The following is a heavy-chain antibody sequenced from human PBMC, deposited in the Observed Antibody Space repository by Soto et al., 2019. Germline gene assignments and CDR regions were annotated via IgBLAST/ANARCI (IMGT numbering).Heavy chain of an antibody. D-gene: IGHD6-13*01. CDR1: GYTFTSYD. J-gene: IGHJ4*02. CDR3: AIGRYGSTWDYCFDF. CDR2: MNPNSGNT. V-gene: IGHV1-8*01. Sequence: QVQLVQSGAEVKKPGASVKVSCKASGYTFTSYDINWVRQATGQGLEWMGWMNPNSGNTGHAQKFQGRVTMTRNTSRRTVYMALSSLRSEDTALYYCAIGRYGSTWDYCFDFWGQGTLVTVSS.